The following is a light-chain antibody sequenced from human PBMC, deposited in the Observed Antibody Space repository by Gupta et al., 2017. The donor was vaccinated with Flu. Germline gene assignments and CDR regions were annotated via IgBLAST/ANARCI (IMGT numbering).Light chain of an antibody. CDR3: QQYNSYLWT. CDR1: QSISNW. Sequence: DLQMTQSPSTLSASVGDRVTITCRASQSISNWLAWYQQKPGKAPKVLMYKASSLESGVPSRFSGSGSGTEFTLTISSLQPDDFATYYCQQYNSYLWTFGQGTKVEIK. J-gene: IGKJ1*01. V-gene: IGKV1-5*03. CDR2: KAS.